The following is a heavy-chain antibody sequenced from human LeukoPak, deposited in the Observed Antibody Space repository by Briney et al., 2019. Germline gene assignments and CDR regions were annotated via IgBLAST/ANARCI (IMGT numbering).Heavy chain of an antibody. Sequence: GSLRLSCAASGFTFSSYAMSWIRQPPGKGLEWIGEINHSGSTNYNPSLKSRVTISVDTSKNQFSLKLSSVTAADTAVYYCARVYDFWSPSFDPWGQGTLVTVSS. J-gene: IGHJ5*02. CDR1: GFTFSSYA. V-gene: IGHV4-34*01. CDR2: INHSGST. D-gene: IGHD3-3*01. CDR3: ARVYDFWSPSFDP.